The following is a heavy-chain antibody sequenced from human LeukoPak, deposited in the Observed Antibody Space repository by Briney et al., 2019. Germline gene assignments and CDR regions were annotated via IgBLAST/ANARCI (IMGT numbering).Heavy chain of an antibody. Sequence: ASVKVSCKASGGTFSSYAISWVRQAPGQGLEWMGRIIPILDIANYAQKFQGRVTITADKSTSTAYMELSSLRSEDTAVYYCARRLSSGYYFYYFDYWGQGTLVTVSS. CDR3: ARRLSSGYYFYYFDY. V-gene: IGHV1-69*04. CDR2: IIPILDIA. D-gene: IGHD3-22*01. J-gene: IGHJ4*02. CDR1: GGTFSSYA.